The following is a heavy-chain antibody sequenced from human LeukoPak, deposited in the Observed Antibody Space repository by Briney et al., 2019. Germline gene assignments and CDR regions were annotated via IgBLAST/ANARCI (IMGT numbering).Heavy chain of an antibody. CDR1: GGSISSYY. CDR2: IYYSGST. D-gene: IGHD6-13*01. Sequence: SETLSLTCTVSGGSISSYYWSWIRQPPGKGLEWIGYIYYSGSTNYNPSLKSRVTISVDTSKNQFSLKLSSVTAADTAVYYCARVGAAGTKIDYWGQGTLVTVSS. V-gene: IGHV4-59*01. J-gene: IGHJ4*02. CDR3: ARVGAAGTKIDY.